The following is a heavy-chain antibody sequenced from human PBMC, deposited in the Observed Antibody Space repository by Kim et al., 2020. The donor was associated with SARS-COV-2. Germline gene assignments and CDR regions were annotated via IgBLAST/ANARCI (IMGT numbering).Heavy chain of an antibody. CDR3: ARDPPDSGWSFAS. Sequence: YAVLVRGRFTVSRDNSNSRLYLEMYSLRPEDTAVYYCARDPPDSGWSFASWGLGTLVTVSS. J-gene: IGHJ4*02. V-gene: IGHV3-33*01. D-gene: IGHD6-19*01.